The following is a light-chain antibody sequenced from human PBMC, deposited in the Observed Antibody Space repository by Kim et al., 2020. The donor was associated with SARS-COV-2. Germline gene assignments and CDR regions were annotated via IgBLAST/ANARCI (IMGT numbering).Light chain of an antibody. Sequence: DIQMAQSPSSLSASVGDRVTITCRASLGISNSLAWYRQKPGKVPMLLIYGASTLRSGVPSRFRGSGSGTDFTLTISSLQPEDAATYYCQKYNSAPWTFGQGTKVEIK. CDR3: QKYNSAPWT. CDR1: LGISNS. J-gene: IGKJ1*01. V-gene: IGKV1-27*01. CDR2: GAS.